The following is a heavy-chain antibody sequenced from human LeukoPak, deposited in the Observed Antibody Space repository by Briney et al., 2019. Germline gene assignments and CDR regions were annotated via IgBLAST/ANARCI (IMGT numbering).Heavy chain of an antibody. CDR2: IIPIFGTA. Sequence: GASVKVSCKASGYTFTGYYMHWVRQAPGQGLEWMGGIIPIFGTANYAQKFQGRVTITADKSTSTAYMELSSLRSEDTAVYYCATKADTAMVSSKGPIGSYDAFDIWGQGTMVTVSS. D-gene: IGHD5-18*01. CDR1: GYTFTGYY. J-gene: IGHJ3*02. V-gene: IGHV1-69*06. CDR3: ATKADTAMVSSKGPIGSYDAFDI.